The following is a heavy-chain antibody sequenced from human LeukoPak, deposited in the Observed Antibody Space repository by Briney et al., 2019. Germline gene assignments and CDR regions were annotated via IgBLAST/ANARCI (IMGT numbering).Heavy chain of an antibody. CDR3: ARSLGVTTGYYYMDV. D-gene: IGHD4-11*01. CDR1: GGSISSSSYY. Sequence: SETLSLTCTVSGGSISSSSYYWGWIRQPPGKGLEWIGSIYYSGSTYYNPSLKSRVTISVDTSKNQFSLKLSSVTAADTAVYYCARSLGVTTGYYYMDVWGKGTTVTVSS. V-gene: IGHV4-39*07. J-gene: IGHJ6*03. CDR2: IYYSGST.